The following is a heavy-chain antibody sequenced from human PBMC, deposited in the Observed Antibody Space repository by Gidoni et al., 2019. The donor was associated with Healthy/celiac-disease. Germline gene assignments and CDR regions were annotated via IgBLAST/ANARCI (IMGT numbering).Heavy chain of an antibody. CDR3: ARDPWQQAPRRVGSRFDY. CDR1: GFTVSSYW. Sequence: EVQLVESGGGLVQPGGSLRLSCAASGFTVSSYWMRWVRQAPGKGLEWVANIKQDGSEKYYVDSVKGRFTISRDNAKNSLYLQMNSLRAEDTAVYYCARDPWQQAPRRVGSRFDYWGQGTLVTVSS. J-gene: IGHJ4*02. CDR2: IKQDGSEK. D-gene: IGHD6-13*01. V-gene: IGHV3-7*01.